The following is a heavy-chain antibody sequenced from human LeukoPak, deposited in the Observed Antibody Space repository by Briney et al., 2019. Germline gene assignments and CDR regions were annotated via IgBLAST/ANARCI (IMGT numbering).Heavy chain of an antibody. CDR1: GGSFGISSYY. V-gene: IGHV4-39*01. CDR2: IYYRGDT. Sequence: SETLSLTCTVSGGSFGISSYYWAWIRQRPGMGLEWIGSIYYRGDTLYKPSLQSRVTISLDKSKSQFSLTLNSATAADTAVYYCARHGLPYFDYWGQGAPVTVSS. D-gene: IGHD3/OR15-3a*01. CDR3: ARHGLPYFDY. J-gene: IGHJ4*02.